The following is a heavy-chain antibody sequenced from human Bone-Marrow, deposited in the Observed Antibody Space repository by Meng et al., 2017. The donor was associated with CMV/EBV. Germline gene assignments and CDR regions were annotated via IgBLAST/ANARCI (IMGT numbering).Heavy chain of an antibody. V-gene: IGHV1-69*05. Sequence: ALSSLRQAPGQQLECMGAIIPIFGTANYAQKYQGRVTITTDESTRTAYMELSSLRSEDTAVYYCARVRIRYFDWSHVIYYYYGMDVWGQGTTVTVSS. CDR2: IIPIFGTA. CDR3: ARVRIRYFDWSHVIYYYYGMDV. D-gene: IGHD3-9*01. J-gene: IGHJ6*02. CDR1: A.